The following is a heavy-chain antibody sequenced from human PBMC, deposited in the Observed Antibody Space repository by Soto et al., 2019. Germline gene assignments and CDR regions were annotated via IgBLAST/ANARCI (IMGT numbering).Heavy chain of an antibody. CDR1: GFTFSSYV. J-gene: IGHJ4*02. Sequence: PGGSLRLSCAASGFTFSSYVMSWVRQAPGKGLEWVSAINGSGSGTYYADSVKGRFTISRDNSKNTLYVQMNSLRAEDTAVYYCVKGRSGYDFDYWGQGTLVTVSS. CDR3: VKGRSGYDFDY. D-gene: IGHD5-12*01. V-gene: IGHV3-23*05. CDR2: INGSGSGT.